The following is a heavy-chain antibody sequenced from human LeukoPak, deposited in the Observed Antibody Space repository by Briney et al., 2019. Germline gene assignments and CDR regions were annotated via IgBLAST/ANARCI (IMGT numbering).Heavy chain of an antibody. CDR2: SSSSSSYK. J-gene: IGHJ3*02. D-gene: IGHD3-22*01. Sequence: GGSLRLSCAASGFTFSSYSMNWVRQAPGKGLEWVSSSSSSSSYKNYADSVKGRFTISRDNAKNSLYLQMNSLRAEDTAVYYCARGRVDSSGFSPRAFDIWGQGTMVTVSS. CDR3: ARGRVDSSGFSPRAFDI. V-gene: IGHV3-21*01. CDR1: GFTFSSYS.